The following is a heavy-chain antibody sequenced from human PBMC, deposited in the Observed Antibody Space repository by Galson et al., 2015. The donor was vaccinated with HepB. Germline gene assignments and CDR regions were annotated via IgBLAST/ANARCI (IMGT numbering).Heavy chain of an antibody. CDR2: IWYDGSIE. CDR3: ARDLGFGLDY. CDR1: GFTFSSYG. D-gene: IGHD3-16*01. J-gene: IGHJ4*02. V-gene: IGHV3-33*01. Sequence: SLRLSCAASGFTFSSYGMYWVRQAPGKGLEWVAVIWYDGSIEYYRDSVRGRFTVSRDNSRNTLYLQMSSLRAEDTAVYYCARDLGFGLDYWGQGTPVTVSS.